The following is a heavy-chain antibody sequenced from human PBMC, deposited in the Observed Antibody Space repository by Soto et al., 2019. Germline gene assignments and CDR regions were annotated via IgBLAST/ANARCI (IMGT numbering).Heavy chain of an antibody. V-gene: IGHV3-66*01. CDR3: ATGAQWLGPGY. CDR2: IYRGGNT. J-gene: IGHJ4*02. D-gene: IGHD6-19*01. Sequence: HPGGSLRLSCVASGFTFSFYTMDWVRQAPGKGLEWVLIIYRGGNTYYADSVKGRFNISRDNSKNTVYLEMNSLRAEDTAVYYCATGAQWLGPGYWGQGTLVTAPQ. CDR1: GFTFSFYT.